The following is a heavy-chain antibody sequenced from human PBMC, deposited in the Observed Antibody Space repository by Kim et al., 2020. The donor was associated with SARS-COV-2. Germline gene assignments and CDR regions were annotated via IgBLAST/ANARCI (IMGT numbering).Heavy chain of an antibody. CDR2: INSDGSST. D-gene: IGHD2-8*01. V-gene: IGHV3-74*01. CDR3: ARDQGAMVYGPTYYFDY. Sequence: GGSLRLSCAASGFTFSSYWMHWVRQAPGKGLVWVSRINSDGSSTSYADSVKGRFTISRDNAKNTLYLQMNSLRAEDTAVYYCARDQGAMVYGPTYYFDYWGQGTLVTVSS. CDR1: GFTFSSYW. J-gene: IGHJ4*02.